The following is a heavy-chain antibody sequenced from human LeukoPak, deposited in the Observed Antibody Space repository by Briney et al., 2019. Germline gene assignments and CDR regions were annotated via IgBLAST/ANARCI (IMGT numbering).Heavy chain of an antibody. V-gene: IGHV1-18*01. Sequence: ASVKVSCKASGGTFSSYAISWVRQAPGQGLQWLGWISASNGNTNYAQKFRDRVTMSTDTSTGTAYLDVRSLTSDDTAVYYCARDHSNWNYAPDFWGQGTLVTVSA. CDR2: ISASNGNT. CDR3: ARDHSNWNYAPDF. CDR1: GGTFSSYA. J-gene: IGHJ4*02. D-gene: IGHD1-7*01.